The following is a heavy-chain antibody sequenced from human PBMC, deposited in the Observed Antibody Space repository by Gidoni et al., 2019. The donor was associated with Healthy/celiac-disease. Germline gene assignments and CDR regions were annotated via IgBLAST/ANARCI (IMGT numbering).Heavy chain of an antibody. J-gene: IGHJ4*02. V-gene: IGHV4-30-4*01. D-gene: IGHD2-2*01. CDR3: ARYCSSTSGSNRNFDY. CDR1: GGSISSGDYY. CDR2: IYYSGST. Sequence: QVQLQESGPGLVKPSPTLSLTCTVSGGSISSGDYYWSWIRQPPGKGLEWIGYIYYSGSTYYNPSLKSRFTISVDTSKNQFSLKLRSLTSADTAVYYCARYCSSTSGSNRNFDYWSQGTLVTVSS.